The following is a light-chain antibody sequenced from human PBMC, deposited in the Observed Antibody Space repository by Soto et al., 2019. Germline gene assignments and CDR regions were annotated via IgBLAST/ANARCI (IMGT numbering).Light chain of an antibody. CDR2: DAS. CDR1: QSISSW. CDR3: MQATQSSWT. J-gene: IGKJ1*01. Sequence: DIPMTQSPSTLSASVGDRVTITCRASQSISSWLAWYQQKPGKAPKLLIYDASSLESGVPSRFSGSGSGTEFTLTISRVEAEDVGVYYCMQATQSSWTFGQGTKVEI. V-gene: IGKV1-5*01.